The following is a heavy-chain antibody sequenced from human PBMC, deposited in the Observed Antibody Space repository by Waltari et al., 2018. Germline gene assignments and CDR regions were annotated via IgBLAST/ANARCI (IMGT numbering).Heavy chain of an antibody. CDR2: SGAYNGNT. CDR1: GYTFTSYG. Sequence: QVQLVQSGAEVKKPGASVKVSCKASGYTFTSYGISWVRQAPGQGLEWMGWSGAYNGNTNYAQELQGRVTMTTDTSTSTAYMELRSLRSDDTAVYYCARDRLVLMVYAIDWFDPWGQGTLVTVSS. J-gene: IGHJ5*02. V-gene: IGHV1-18*01. D-gene: IGHD2-8*01. CDR3: ARDRLVLMVYAIDWFDP.